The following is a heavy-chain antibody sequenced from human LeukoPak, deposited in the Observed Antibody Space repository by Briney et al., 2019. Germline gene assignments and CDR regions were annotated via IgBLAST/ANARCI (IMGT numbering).Heavy chain of an antibody. D-gene: IGHD3-3*01. CDR3: ASGFLEWLVDY. V-gene: IGHV3-21*01. CDR2: ISSSSSFI. CDR1: GFTFSSYS. Sequence: PGGSLRLSCAASGFTFSSYSMNWVRQAPGKGLEWVSSISSSSSFIYYADSVKGRFTISRDNAKNSLYLQMNSLRAEDTAVYYCASGFLEWLVDYWGRGTLVTVSS. J-gene: IGHJ4*02.